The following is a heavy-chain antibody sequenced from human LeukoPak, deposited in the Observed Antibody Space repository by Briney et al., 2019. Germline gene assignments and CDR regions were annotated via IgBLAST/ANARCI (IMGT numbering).Heavy chain of an antibody. CDR2: IYTSGST. Sequence: SETLPLTCTVSGGSISSYYWSWIRQPAGKGLEWIGRIYTSGSTNYNPSLKSRVTMSVDTSKNQFSLKLSSVTAADTAVYYCARITYGDFEGVFDYWGQGTLVTVSS. V-gene: IGHV4-4*07. J-gene: IGHJ4*02. CDR1: GGSISSYY. CDR3: ARITYGDFEGVFDY. D-gene: IGHD4-17*01.